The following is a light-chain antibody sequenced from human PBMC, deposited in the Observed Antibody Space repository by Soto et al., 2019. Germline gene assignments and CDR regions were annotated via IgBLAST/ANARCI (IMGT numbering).Light chain of an antibody. CDR2: GAS. V-gene: IGKV3-15*01. CDR3: HEHSKWHPRT. J-gene: IGKJ4*01. Sequence: EIVMTQSPATLSVSPGERATLSCRAGQSVSSNLAWYQQKPGQAPRLLIYGASTRATGIPARFSGSGSGTEFTLNISSVQSADIAVDYWHEHSKWHPRTFGAGTKVDIK. CDR1: QSVSSN.